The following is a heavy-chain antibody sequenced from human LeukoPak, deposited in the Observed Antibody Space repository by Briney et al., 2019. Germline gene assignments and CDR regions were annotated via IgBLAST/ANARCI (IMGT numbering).Heavy chain of an antibody. V-gene: IGHV1-69*01. Sequence: GASVNVSCKASGGTFSSYAISWVRQAPGQGLEWMGGIIPIFGTANYAQEFEGRVTITADESTSTAYMELSSLRSEDTAVYYCASSAAAGTFDYWGQGTLVTVSS. CDR1: GGTFSSYA. CDR2: IIPIFGTA. CDR3: ASSAAAGTFDY. J-gene: IGHJ4*02. D-gene: IGHD6-13*01.